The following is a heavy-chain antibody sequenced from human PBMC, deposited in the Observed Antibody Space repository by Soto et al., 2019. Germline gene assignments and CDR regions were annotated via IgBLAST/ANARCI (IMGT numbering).Heavy chain of an antibody. J-gene: IGHJ4*01. CDR3: ASWAGQVRDFGGPLDY. D-gene: IGHD4-17*01. CDR1: GYTFRTHG. Sequence: ASVKVSCKASGYTFRTHGVSWVRRAPGQGLEWMGWISGYNGNTNYAQKFQGRVTMNTETSTNKAYMELRSLRSDDTALYYCASWAGQVRDFGGPLDYWGQ. CDR2: ISGYNGNT. V-gene: IGHV1-18*04.